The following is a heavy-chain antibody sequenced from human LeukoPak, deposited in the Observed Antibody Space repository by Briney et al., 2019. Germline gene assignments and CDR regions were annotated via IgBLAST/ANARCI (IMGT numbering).Heavy chain of an antibody. D-gene: IGHD6-13*01. CDR1: GGSFSGYY. CDR3: ARGEEAAAGTDY. V-gene: IGHV4-34*01. Sequence: SETLSLTCAVYGGSFSGYYWNWIRQPPGKGLEWIGDINHSGSTNYNPSLKSRVTISVDTSKNQFSLKLSSVTAADTAVYYCARGEEAAAGTDYWGQGTLVTVSS. CDR2: INHSGST. J-gene: IGHJ4*02.